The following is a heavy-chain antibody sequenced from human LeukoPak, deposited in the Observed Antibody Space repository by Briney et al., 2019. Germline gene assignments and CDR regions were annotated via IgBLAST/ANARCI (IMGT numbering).Heavy chain of an antibody. Sequence: GASVKVSCKASGYSIIGYYIHWVRQAPGQGLEWMGWINPNSGGTNYAQKLQGRVTMTTDTSTSTAYMELRSLRSDDTAVYYCARDLIGAGWTMYYYDSSGYYSGVFHFDYWGQGTLVTVSS. V-gene: IGHV1-2*02. D-gene: IGHD3-22*01. CDR2: INPNSGGT. CDR3: ARDLIGAGWTMYYYDSSGYYSGVFHFDY. CDR1: GYSIIGYY. J-gene: IGHJ4*02.